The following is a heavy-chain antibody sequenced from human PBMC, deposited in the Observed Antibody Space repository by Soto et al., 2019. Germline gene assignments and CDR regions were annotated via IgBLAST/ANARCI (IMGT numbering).Heavy chain of an antibody. D-gene: IGHD6-19*01. V-gene: IGHV1-69*02. CDR3: TTGSGSGEVFEI. CDR1: GGTFSTYS. J-gene: IGHJ3*02. Sequence: QVQLVQSGAEVKKPGSSVKVSCKDSGGTFSTYSMFWVRQAPGQGLEWMGRIIPMLGIRNYAQRFQDRVTTTADNPTATAHIELSSLRSEDTPLYYCTTGSGSGEVFEIWGQGTRVTVSS. CDR2: IIPMLGIR.